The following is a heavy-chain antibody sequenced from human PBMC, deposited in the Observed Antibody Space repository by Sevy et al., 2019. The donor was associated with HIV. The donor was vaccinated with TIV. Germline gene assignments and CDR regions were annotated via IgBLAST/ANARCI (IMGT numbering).Heavy chain of an antibody. D-gene: IGHD1-1*01. CDR3: ATDAWRSLDN. Sequence: GGSLRLSCAASGFTFSAYLMAWVRQAPGKGLEWVANLNQDGSEKYPVDSVKGRFTISRDNAKNSLYLQMNSVRVEEPRITYSATDAWRSLDNCGRGTLVTVSS. CDR2: LNQDGSEK. CDR1: GFTFSAYL. V-gene: IGHV3-7*01. J-gene: IGHJ4*03.